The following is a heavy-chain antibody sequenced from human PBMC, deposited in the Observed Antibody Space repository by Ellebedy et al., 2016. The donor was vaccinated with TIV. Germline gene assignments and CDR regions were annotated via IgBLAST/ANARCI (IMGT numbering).Heavy chain of an antibody. V-gene: IGHV4-59*03. D-gene: IGHD6-19*01. Sequence: SETLSLXXAVSGGSFSPYYWSWIRQPPGKGLEWIGYIHYSGNTKYNPSLKNRVSMSVDTSNSQFSLQVSSVTAADTAVYYCARGFPAAWELAGAWGQGTLVTVSA. CDR3: ARGFPAAWELAGA. CDR2: IHYSGNT. CDR1: GGSFSPYY. J-gene: IGHJ4*02.